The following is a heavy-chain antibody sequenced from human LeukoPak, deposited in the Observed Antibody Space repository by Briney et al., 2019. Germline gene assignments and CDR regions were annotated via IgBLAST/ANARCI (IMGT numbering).Heavy chain of an antibody. J-gene: IGHJ5*02. CDR3: AREGDVVADVNWFDP. D-gene: IGHD2-2*01. Sequence: ASVKVSCKPSGYTFTGYYLHWVRQAPGQGPEWMGWINPNTGATKYAQKFQGRVTLTRDTSISTAYMDLSRLRSDDTAVYYCAREGDVVADVNWFDPWGQGTLVTVSS. CDR2: INPNTGAT. CDR1: GYTFTGYY. V-gene: IGHV1-2*02.